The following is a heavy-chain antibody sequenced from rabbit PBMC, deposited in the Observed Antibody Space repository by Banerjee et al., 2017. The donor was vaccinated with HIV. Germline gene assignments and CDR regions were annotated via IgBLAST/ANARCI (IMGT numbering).Heavy chain of an antibody. CDR3: ARGLTGGYGYASDL. Sequence: QEQLKETGGGLVQPGGSLKLSCKASEFDLSRYYMSWVRQAPGKGLEWIAYIKGGSSSTWYASWAKGRFTISKTSSTTVTLQMASLTAADTATYFCARGLTGGYGYASDLWGPGTLVTVS. V-gene: IGHV1S45*01. CDR1: EFDLSRYY. D-gene: IGHD6-1*01. CDR2: IKGGSSST. J-gene: IGHJ6*01.